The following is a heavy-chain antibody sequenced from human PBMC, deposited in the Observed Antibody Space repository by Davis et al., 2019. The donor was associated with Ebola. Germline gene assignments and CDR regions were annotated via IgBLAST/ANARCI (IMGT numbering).Heavy chain of an antibody. V-gene: IGHV3-9*01. J-gene: IGHJ6*02. CDR2: ISWNSGSI. D-gene: IGHD3-3*01. CDR1: GFTFDDYA. Sequence: GGSLRLSCAVSGFTFDDYAMHWVRQTPGKGLEWVSSISWNSGSIGYSDSVKGRFTISRDNAKNSLYLQMNSLRDEDTAVYYCAAQYYDFWSGRYYYGMDVWGQGTTVTVSS. CDR3: AAQYYDFWSGRYYYGMDV.